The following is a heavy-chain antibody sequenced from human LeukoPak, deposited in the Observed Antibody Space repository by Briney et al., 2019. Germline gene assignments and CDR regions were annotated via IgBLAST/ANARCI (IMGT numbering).Heavy chain of an antibody. CDR2: IYSGGST. Sequence: GGSLRLSCAASGFTVSSNYMSWVRQAPGKGLEWVSVIYSGGSTYYADSVKGRFTISRDNSKNTLYLQMNSPRAEDTAVYYCARDTAMYFDYWGQGTLVTVSS. J-gene: IGHJ4*02. D-gene: IGHD5-18*01. CDR1: GFTVSSNY. CDR3: ARDTAMYFDY. V-gene: IGHV3-66*01.